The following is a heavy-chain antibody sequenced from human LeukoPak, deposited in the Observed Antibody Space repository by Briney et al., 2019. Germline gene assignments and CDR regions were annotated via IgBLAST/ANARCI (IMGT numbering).Heavy chain of an antibody. CDR1: GYTFTSYY. J-gene: IGHJ6*02. CDR2: INPSGGST. CDR3: AREGYCSGGSCWREYYGMDV. D-gene: IGHD2-15*01. V-gene: IGHV1-46*01. Sequence: ASVKVSCKASGYTFTSYYIHWVRQAPGQGLEWMGIINPSGGSTRYAQKFQGRVTMTRDTSTSTVYMELSSLRSEDTAVYYCAREGYCSGGSCWREYYGMDVWGQGTTVTVSS.